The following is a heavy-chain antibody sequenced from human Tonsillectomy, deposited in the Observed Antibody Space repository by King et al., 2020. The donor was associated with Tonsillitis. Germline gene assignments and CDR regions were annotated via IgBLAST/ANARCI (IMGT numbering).Heavy chain of an antibody. CDR1: GFTFSNYG. CDR3: ASCSGSGVHRHHYAMDV. Sequence: VQLVESGGDLVQPGGSLRLSCAAPGFTFSNYGMTWVRQAPGMGLEWVAKIKQEGSEKTYGDSVRGRFTISRDNAKNLLFLQMNSLRAEDTAVYFCASCSGSGVHRHHYAMDVWGQGTTVTVS. V-gene: IGHV3-7*01. J-gene: IGHJ6*02. D-gene: IGHD3-10*01. CDR2: IKQEGSEK.